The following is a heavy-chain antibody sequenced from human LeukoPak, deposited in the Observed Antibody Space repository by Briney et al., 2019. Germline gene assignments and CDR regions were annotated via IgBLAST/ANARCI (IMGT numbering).Heavy chain of an antibody. CDR3: AKGQGAGRYNWNGERYYFDY. Sequence: PGGSLRLSCAASGFTVINNYMTWVRQAPGKGLEWVSVIYSGGTTHYADSVKGRFTISRDNSKNTLYLQMNSLRAGDTAVYYCAKGQGAGRYNWNGERYYFDYWGQGTLVTVSS. CDR2: IYSGGTT. CDR1: GFTVINNY. D-gene: IGHD1-1*01. J-gene: IGHJ4*02. V-gene: IGHV3-53*01.